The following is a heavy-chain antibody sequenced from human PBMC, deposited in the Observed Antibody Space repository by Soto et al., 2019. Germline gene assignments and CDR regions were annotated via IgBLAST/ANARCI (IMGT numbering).Heavy chain of an antibody. CDR1: GFTFSSYA. Sequence: GGSLRLSCAASGFTFSSYAMHWVRQAPGKGLEWVAVISYDGSNKYYADSVKGRFTISRDNSKNTLYLQMNSLRAEDTAVYYCAGGSSRSGEKTGGQETVVPVSA. J-gene: IGHJ4*02. D-gene: IGHD1-26*01. CDR2: ISYDGSNK. V-gene: IGHV3-30-3*01. CDR3: AGGSSRSGEKT.